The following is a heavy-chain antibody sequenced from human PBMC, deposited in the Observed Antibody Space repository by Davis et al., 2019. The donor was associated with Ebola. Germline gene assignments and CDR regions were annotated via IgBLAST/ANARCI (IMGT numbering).Heavy chain of an antibody. CDR2: INQDGSEK. CDR3: ARWASVGY. J-gene: IGHJ4*02. D-gene: IGHD1-26*01. V-gene: IGHV3-7*01. Sequence: GESLKISCAASGFTFSSYWMSWVRQAPGKGLEWVANINQDGSEKYYVDSVKGRFTISRDNAKDSLYLQMNSLRAEDTAVYYCARWASVGYWGQGTLVTVSS. CDR1: GFTFSSYW.